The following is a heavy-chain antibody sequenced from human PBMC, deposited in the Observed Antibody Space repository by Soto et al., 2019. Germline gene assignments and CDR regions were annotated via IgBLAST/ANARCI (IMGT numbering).Heavy chain of an antibody. V-gene: IGHV4-4*07. J-gene: IGHJ4*02. CDR1: NGSLIRFY. CDR3: ARSRWSSSWYGMDY. CDR2: IYGSGST. Sequence: PSETLSLTCSVSNGSLIRFYWHWIRQPAGKGLEWIGRIYGSGSTNYSPSLKSRVTMSLDMSKNQVSLRLTSVTAADTAVYYCARSRWSSSWYGMDYWGQGTLVTVSS. D-gene: IGHD6-13*01.